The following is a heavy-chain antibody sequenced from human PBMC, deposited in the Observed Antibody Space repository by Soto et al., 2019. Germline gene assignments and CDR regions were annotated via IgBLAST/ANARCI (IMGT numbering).Heavy chain of an antibody. CDR2: INHSGST. D-gene: IGHD5-12*01. J-gene: IGHJ6*02. Sequence: SETLSLTCAVYGGSFSGYYWSWIRQPPGKGLEWIGEINHSGSTNYNPSLKSRVTISVDTSKNQFSLKLSSVTAADTAVYYCARVGEWLRAYYYYGMDVWGQGTTVTVSS. CDR1: GGSFSGYY. V-gene: IGHV4-34*01. CDR3: ARVGEWLRAYYYYGMDV.